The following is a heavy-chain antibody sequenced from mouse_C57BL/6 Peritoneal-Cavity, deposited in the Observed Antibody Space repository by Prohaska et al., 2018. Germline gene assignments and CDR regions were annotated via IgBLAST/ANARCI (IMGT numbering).Heavy chain of an antibody. D-gene: IGHD1-1*01. CDR2: IWSDGST. V-gene: IGHV2-6-1*01. J-gene: IGHJ1*03. CDR1: GFSLTSYG. Sequence: GLVAPSQSLSITCTVSGFSLTSYGVHWVRQPPGKGLEWLVVIWSDGSTTYNSALKSRLSISKDNSKSQVFLKMNSIQTDDIAMYYSARHSYGRSYWYFDVWGTGTPVTVSS. CDR3: ARHSYGRSYWYFDV.